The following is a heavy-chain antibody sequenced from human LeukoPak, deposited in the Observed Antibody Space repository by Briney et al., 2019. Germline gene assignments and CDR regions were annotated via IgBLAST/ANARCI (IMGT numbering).Heavy chain of an antibody. Sequence: GGSLRLSCAASGFTFSSYWMSWVRQAPGKGLEWVANIKQDGSEKYYVDSVKGRFTTSRDNAKNSLYLQMNSLRAEDTAVYFCVADSGGSRYWGQGTLVTVSS. CDR1: GFTFSSYW. J-gene: IGHJ4*02. CDR2: IKQDGSEK. V-gene: IGHV3-7*01. D-gene: IGHD2-15*01. CDR3: VADSGGSRY.